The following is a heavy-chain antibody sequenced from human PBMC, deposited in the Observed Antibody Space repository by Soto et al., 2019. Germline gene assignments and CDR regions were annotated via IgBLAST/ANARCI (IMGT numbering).Heavy chain of an antibody. J-gene: IGHJ5*02. CDR3: ARVFGSSAQNWFDP. CDR1: GYTFTSYA. D-gene: IGHD2-2*01. Sequence: ASLKVSCNASGYTFTSYAMHWVLQAPGQRLEWMGWINAGNGNTKYSQKFQGRVTITRDTSASTAYMELSSLRSEDTAVYYCARVFGSSAQNWFDPWGQGTLITVSS. V-gene: IGHV1-3*01. CDR2: INAGNGNT.